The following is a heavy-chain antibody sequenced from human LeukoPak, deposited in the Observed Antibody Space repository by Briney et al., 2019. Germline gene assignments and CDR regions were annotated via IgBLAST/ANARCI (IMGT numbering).Heavy chain of an antibody. V-gene: IGHV4-4*07. J-gene: IGHJ5*02. CDR2: IYTSGST. CDR1: GGSISSYY. CDR3: ARGWIAVAERPSGWFDP. D-gene: IGHD6-19*01. Sequence: SETLSLTCTVSGGSISSYYWSWIRQPAGKGLEWIGRIYTSGSTNYNPSLKSRVTMSVDTSKNQFSLKLSSVTAADTAVYYCARGWIAVAERPSGWFDPWGQGTLVTVSS.